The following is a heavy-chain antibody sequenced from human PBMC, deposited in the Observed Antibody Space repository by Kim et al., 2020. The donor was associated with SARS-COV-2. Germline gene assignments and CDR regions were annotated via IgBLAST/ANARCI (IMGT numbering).Heavy chain of an antibody. J-gene: IGHJ4*02. CDR3: ARDRDYGGNSGRCLDY. D-gene: IGHD4-17*01. V-gene: IGHV3-33*01. CDR1: GFTFSSYG. Sequence: GGSLRLSCAASGFTFSSYGMHWVRQAPGKGLEWVAVIWYDGSNKYYADSVKGRFTISRDNSKNTLYLQMNSLRAEDTAVYYCARDRDYGGNSGRCLDYWGQGTLVTVSS. CDR2: IWYDGSNK.